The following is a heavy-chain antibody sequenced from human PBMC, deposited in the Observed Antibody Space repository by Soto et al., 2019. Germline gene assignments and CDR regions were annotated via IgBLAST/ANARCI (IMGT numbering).Heavy chain of an antibody. CDR2: INSDGSST. CDR1: GFTFSSYW. CDR3: VTGYDSSPVVVDY. D-gene: IGHD3-22*01. V-gene: IGHV3-74*01. Sequence: PGGSLRLSCAASGFTFSSYWMHWVRQAPGKGLVWVSRINSDGSSTSYADSVKGRFTISRDNAKNTLYLQMNSLRAEDTAVYYCVTGYDSSPVVVDYWGQGTLVTVSS. J-gene: IGHJ4*02.